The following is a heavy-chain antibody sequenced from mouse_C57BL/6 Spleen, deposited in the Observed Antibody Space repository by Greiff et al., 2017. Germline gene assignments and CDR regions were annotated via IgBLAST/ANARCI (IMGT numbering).Heavy chain of an antibody. J-gene: IGHJ2*01. V-gene: IGHV1-64*01. D-gene: IGHD2-2*01. CDR3: ARPYGYDERDFDY. CDR1: GYTFTSYW. CDR2: IHPNSGST. Sequence: QVQLQQPGAELVKPGASVKLSCKASGYTFTSYWMHWVKQRPGQGLEWIGMIHPNSGSTNYNEKFKSKATLTVDKSSSTAYMQLSSLTSEDSAVYYCARPYGYDERDFDYWGQGTTLTVSS.